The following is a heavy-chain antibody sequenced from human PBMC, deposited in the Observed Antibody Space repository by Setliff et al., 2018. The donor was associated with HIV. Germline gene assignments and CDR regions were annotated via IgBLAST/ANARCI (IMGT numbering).Heavy chain of an antibody. Sequence: KPSETLSLTCTVSYGSISGHYWTRIRRPPGKGLEWIGYIHHSGGTQYNPSLMSRLTMSVDSSKNQFSLSLSSVTAADTAVYYCARLPDINSWPFDYWARGTLVTVSS. V-gene: IGHV4-59*11. J-gene: IGHJ4*02. CDR1: YGSISGHY. CDR2: IHHSGGT. CDR3: ARLPDINSWPFDY. D-gene: IGHD6-13*01.